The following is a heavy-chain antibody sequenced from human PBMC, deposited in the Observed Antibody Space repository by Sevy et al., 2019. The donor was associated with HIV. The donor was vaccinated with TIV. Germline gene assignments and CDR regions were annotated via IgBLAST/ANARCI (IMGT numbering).Heavy chain of an antibody. D-gene: IGHD2-2*01. Sequence: GGSLRLSCAASGFTFSDYYMSWIRQAPGKGLEWVSYISSSGSTIYYADSVKGRFTISRDNAKNSLSLQMNSLRAEDTAVYYCAREIVVVPAAIPSRWFDPWGQGTLVTVSS. CDR3: AREIVVVPAAIPSRWFDP. V-gene: IGHV3-11*01. CDR1: GFTFSDYY. J-gene: IGHJ5*02. CDR2: ISSSGSTI.